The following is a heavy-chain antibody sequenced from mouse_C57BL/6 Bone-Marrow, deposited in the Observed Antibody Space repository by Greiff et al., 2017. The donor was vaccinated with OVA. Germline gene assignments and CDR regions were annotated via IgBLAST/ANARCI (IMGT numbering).Heavy chain of an antibody. D-gene: IGHD2-4*01. CDR1: GFTFSSYA. CDR3: ARDRRLTWFAY. CDR2: ISDGGSYT. J-gene: IGHJ3*01. V-gene: IGHV5-4*01. Sequence: EVQLVESGGGLVKPGGSLKLSCAASGFTFSSYAMSWVRPTPEKRLEWVATISDGGSYTYYPDNVKGRFTISRDNAKNNLYLQMSHLKSEDTAMYYCARDRRLTWFAYWGQGTLVTVSA.